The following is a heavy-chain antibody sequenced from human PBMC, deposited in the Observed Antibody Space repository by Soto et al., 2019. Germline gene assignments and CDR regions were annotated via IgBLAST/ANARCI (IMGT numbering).Heavy chain of an antibody. J-gene: IGHJ4*02. CDR1: GFSLTTTGVG. V-gene: IGHV2-5*02. CDR3: AHRRSGPHFDY. CDR2: VYWDDDK. D-gene: IGHD3-3*01. Sequence: GPTLGNPTQTLTLTCTFSGFSLTTTGVGVGWIRQPPGKALEWLALVYWDDDKTYRPSLKSSLTITKDTSKNQVVLTMTNVEPVDTATYYCAHRRSGPHFDYWGQGILVTVSS.